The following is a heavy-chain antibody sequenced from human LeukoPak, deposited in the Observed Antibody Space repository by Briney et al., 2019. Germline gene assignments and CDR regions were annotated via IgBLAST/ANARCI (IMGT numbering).Heavy chain of an antibody. D-gene: IGHD6-19*01. V-gene: IGHV3-11*01. CDR3: ARDREQWLGRRWFDS. J-gene: IGHJ5*01. Sequence: GGSLRLSCAASGFNLSDYYMTWIRQAPGKGLEWVSYISRSDSTIYYADSVKGRFTISRHNAKNSLYLQMNSLRAEDTSVYYCARDREQWLGRRWFDSWGQGALVTVSS. CDR1: GFNLSDYY. CDR2: ISRSDSTI.